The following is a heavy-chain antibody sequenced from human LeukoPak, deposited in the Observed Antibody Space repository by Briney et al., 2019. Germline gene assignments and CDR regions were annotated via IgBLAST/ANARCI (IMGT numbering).Heavy chain of an antibody. J-gene: IGHJ3*02. CDR1: GYTLTSYG. CDR2: ISAYNGNT. CDR3: ARGALSEWELLRDAFDI. Sequence: ASVKVSCKASGYTLTSYGISWVRQAPGQGLEWMGWISAYNGNTNYAQKLQGRVTMTTDTSTSTAYMELRSLRSDDTAVYYCARGALSEWELLRDAFDIWGQGTMVTVSS. V-gene: IGHV1-18*01. D-gene: IGHD1-26*01.